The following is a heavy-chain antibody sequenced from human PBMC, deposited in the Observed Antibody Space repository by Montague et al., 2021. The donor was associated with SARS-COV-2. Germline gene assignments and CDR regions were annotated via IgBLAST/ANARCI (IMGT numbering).Heavy chain of an antibody. Sequence: SETLSLTCAAYGGSFSGYYWSWIRQPPGKGLEWIGEINHSGSTNYNPSLKSRVTISVDTSKNQFSLQLSSVTPEDRAVYYCARDPRYSLSWSFDYWGQGTLVTVSS. V-gene: IGHV4-34*01. D-gene: IGHD6-13*01. J-gene: IGHJ4*02. CDR1: GGSFSGYY. CDR3: ARDPRYSLSWSFDY. CDR2: INHSGST.